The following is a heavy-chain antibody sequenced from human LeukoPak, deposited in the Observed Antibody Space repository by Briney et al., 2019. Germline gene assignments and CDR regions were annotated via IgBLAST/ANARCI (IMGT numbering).Heavy chain of an antibody. CDR3: ARKGNAFDF. J-gene: IGHJ3*01. V-gene: IGHV3-7*01. CDR1: GFTFSNYW. CDR2: IKLDVSET. D-gene: IGHD3-10*01. Sequence: GGSLRLSCAASGFTFSNYWMTWVRQAPGKGLEWVANIKLDVSETYYVYSVRDRFTISRDNTKNSLYLQMDSLRAEDTAVYYCARKGNAFDFWGQGTMVTVSS.